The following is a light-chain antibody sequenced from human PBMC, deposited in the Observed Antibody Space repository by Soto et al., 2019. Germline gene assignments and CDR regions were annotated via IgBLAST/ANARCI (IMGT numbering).Light chain of an antibody. CDR2: KVS. V-gene: IGKV2-30*01. CDR3: MKGTHWPWT. CDR1: QILVYSDGNTY. J-gene: IGKJ1*01. Sequence: DAVITQSPLSLPITLLHQANLSLISSQILVYSDGNTYLNWFQQRPGQSPRRLIYKVSHRDSGVPDRFSGSGSGTDFTLEISRVEAEDVGVYYCMKGTHWPWTCGKGTTVDIK.